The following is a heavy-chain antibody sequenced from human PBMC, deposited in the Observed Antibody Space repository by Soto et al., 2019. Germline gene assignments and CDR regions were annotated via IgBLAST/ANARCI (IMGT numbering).Heavy chain of an antibody. CDR3: ASTGGYCSTYYGMDV. V-gene: IGHV1-69*12. CDR2: INPIFGTA. Sequence: QVQLVQSGAEVKKPGSSVKVSCKASGGTFSSYAISWVRQAPGQGREWMGGINPIFGTANYAQKFQGRVTITADESTSTAHMELSSLRSEDTAVYYCASTGGYCSTYYGMDVWGQGTTVTVSS. CDR1: GGTFSSYA. D-gene: IGHD6-13*01. J-gene: IGHJ6*02.